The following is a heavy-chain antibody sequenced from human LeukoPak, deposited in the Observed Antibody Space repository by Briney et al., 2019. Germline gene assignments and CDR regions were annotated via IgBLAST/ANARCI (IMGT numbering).Heavy chain of an antibody. J-gene: IGHJ4*02. Sequence: GGSLRLSCAASGFTFGDYYMTWIRQAPGKGLEWVSYISSRSGSSIYYGDSVKGRFTVSRDNAKNSLYLQLNSLRGEDTAVYYCARVMGLRFLEWSLGYWGQGTLVTVSS. CDR3: ARVMGLRFLEWSLGY. CDR1: GFTFGDYY. CDR2: ISSRSGSSI. D-gene: IGHD3-3*01. V-gene: IGHV3-11*04.